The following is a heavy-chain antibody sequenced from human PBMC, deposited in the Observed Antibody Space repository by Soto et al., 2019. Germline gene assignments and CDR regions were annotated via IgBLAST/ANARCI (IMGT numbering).Heavy chain of an antibody. CDR1: GFTFSSYG. J-gene: IGHJ4*02. Sequence: GGSLRLSCAASGFTFSSYGMHWVRQAPGKGLEWVAVVVYDGTSQYYADSVKGRFAISRDNSKNTLFLQMDSLRAEDTAMYFCAKGYRRGAFDYFDYWGQGTLVTVSS. CDR3: AKGYRRGAFDYFDY. CDR2: VVYDGTSQ. D-gene: IGHD1-26*01. V-gene: IGHV3-30*18.